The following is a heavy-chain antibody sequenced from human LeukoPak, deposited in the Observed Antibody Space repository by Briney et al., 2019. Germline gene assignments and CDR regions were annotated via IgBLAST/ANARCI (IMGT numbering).Heavy chain of an antibody. CDR1: GYTFTSYD. CDR3: ARAGTDSSGYYYWFDP. D-gene: IGHD3-22*01. Sequence: ASVKVSCKASGYTFTSYDINWVRQATGQGREWMGWMNPNSGNTGYAQKFQGRVTMTRNTSISTAYMELSSLRSEDTAVYYCARAGTDSSGYYYWFDPWGQGTLVTVSS. V-gene: IGHV1-8*01. J-gene: IGHJ5*02. CDR2: MNPNSGNT.